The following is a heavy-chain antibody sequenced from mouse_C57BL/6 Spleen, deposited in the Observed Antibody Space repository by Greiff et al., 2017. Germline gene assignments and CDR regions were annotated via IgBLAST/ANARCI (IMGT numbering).Heavy chain of an antibody. CDR2: IHPNSGST. CDR1: GYTFTSYW. V-gene: IGHV1-64*01. Sequence: QVQLKQPGAELVKPGASVKLSCKASGYTFTSYWMHWVKQRPGQGLEWIGMIHPNSGSTNYNEKFKSKATLTVDKSSSTAYMQLSSLTSEDSAVYYCARPYSNPYAMDYWGQGTSVTVSS. D-gene: IGHD2-5*01. J-gene: IGHJ4*01. CDR3: ARPYSNPYAMDY.